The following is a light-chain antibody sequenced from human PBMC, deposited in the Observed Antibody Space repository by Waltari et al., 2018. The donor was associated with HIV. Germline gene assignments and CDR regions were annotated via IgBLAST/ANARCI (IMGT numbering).Light chain of an antibody. V-gene: IGLV2-14*01. CDR1: SSDVGAYNF. J-gene: IGLJ1*01. CDR3: SSYTSSSTRV. CDR2: DVS. Sequence: ALTQPASVSASPEQSITIPCTGPSSDVGAYNFVSCYQQHPGKAPNLIIYDVSNRPSGVSNRFSGSKSGNTASLTISGLQTEDEADYYCSSYTSSSTRVFGTGTKVTVL.